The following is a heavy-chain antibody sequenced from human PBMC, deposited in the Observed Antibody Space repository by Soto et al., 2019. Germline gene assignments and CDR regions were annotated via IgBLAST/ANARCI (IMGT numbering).Heavy chain of an antibody. J-gene: IGHJ5*02. Sequence: QVQLVQSGAEVKKPGASVKVSCKASGYTFTNYGISWVRQAPGQGLEWMGWINTYNGNTNHAQKLQGRVTMTTDTSTSTAYMELRILRSDDTAVYYCARGVGSGTYYTQYNWFDPWGQGTLVTVSS. D-gene: IGHD3-10*01. CDR2: INTYNGNT. CDR1: GYTFTNYG. V-gene: IGHV1-18*01. CDR3: ARGVGSGTYYTQYNWFDP.